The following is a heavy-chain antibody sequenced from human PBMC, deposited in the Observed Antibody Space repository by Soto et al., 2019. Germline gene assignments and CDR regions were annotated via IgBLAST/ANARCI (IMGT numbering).Heavy chain of an antibody. J-gene: IGHJ6*01. D-gene: IGHD3-3*01. V-gene: IGHV1-2*04. CDR2: INPNRGGT. CDR3: ARDVRRFLRSFSAF. Sequence: QRLEWIGWINPNRGGTNYAQKFQGWVTMTRDMSISTAYMELSRLRSDDTAVYFCARDVRRFLRSFSAFWGHGTPVIV.